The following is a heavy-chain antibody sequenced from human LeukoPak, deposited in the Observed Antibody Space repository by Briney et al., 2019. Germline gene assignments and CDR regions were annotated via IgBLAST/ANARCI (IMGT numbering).Heavy chain of an antibody. Sequence: GASVKVSCKASGFTFTAYDIHWVRQAPGQGLEWMGWINPNSGGTNYAQKFQGRVTMTRDTSISTAYMELSRLRSDDTAVYYCARDLSVDTAMDYWGQGTLVTVSS. V-gene: IGHV1-2*02. J-gene: IGHJ4*02. CDR1: GFTFTAYD. D-gene: IGHD5-18*01. CDR2: INPNSGGT. CDR3: ARDLSVDTAMDY.